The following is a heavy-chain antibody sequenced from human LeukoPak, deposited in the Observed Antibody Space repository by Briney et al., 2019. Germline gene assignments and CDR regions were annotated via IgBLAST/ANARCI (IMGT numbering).Heavy chain of an antibody. V-gene: IGHV3-33*08. Sequence: GGSLRLSCAASTFTFSSYWMSWVRQAPGKGLEWVAVIWYDGSNKYYADSVKGRFTISRDNSKNTLYLQMNSLRAEDTAVYYCARDSRRIAVAGRFDYWGQGTLVTVSS. CDR2: IWYDGSNK. D-gene: IGHD6-19*01. CDR1: TFTFSSYW. CDR3: ARDSRRIAVAGRFDY. J-gene: IGHJ4*02.